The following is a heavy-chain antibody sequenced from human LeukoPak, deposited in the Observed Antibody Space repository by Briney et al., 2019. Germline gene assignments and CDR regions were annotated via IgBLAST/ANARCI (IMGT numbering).Heavy chain of an antibody. Sequence: SETLSLTCTVSSGSISSSSHYWGWIRQPPGKGLEWLGNIYYSGTTYYNPSLKSRITISVDTSKNQFSLKLSSVTATDTAVYYCARVTPSGYGDYVPLDSWGQGTLVTVSS. CDR1: SGSISSSSHY. V-gene: IGHV4-39*01. J-gene: IGHJ4*02. CDR2: IYYSGTT. CDR3: ARVTPSGYGDYVPLDS. D-gene: IGHD4-17*01.